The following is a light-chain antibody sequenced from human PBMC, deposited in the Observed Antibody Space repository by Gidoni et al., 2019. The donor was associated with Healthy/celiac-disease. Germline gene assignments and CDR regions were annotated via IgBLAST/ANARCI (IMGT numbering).Light chain of an antibody. J-gene: IGKJ1*01. V-gene: IGKV1-27*01. CDR1: QAISNY. CDR3: QKYNSAPRT. CDR2: AAS. Sequence: DIKMTQSPSSLSASVGDRVTITSRESQAISNYLTWYQQKPGKVPKLLIYAASTLQSGVPSRFSGSGSGTDFTLTISSLQPEDVATYYCQKYNSAPRTFGQGTKVEIK.